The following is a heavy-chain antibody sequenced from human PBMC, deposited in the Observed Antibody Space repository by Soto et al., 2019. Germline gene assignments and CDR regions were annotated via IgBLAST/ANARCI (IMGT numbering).Heavy chain of an antibody. D-gene: IGHD4-17*01. J-gene: IGHJ5*02. Sequence: GESLKSSCKGSEYSFTSYWIGWVRQRPGKGLEWMGIIYPGDSDTRYSPSFQGQVTISADKSISTAYLQWSSLKASDTAMYYCARQNEDYGGTSRWFDPWGQGTLVTVSS. CDR2: IYPGDSDT. CDR3: ARQNEDYGGTSRWFDP. V-gene: IGHV5-51*01. CDR1: EYSFTSYW.